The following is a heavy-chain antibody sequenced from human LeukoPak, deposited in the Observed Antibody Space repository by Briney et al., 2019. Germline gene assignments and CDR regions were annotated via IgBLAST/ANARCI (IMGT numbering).Heavy chain of an antibody. CDR2: ISVSGGGT. Sequence: GGSLRLSCAASGFTFSSYAMTWVRQAPGKGLEWVSGISVSGGGTYYADSVKGRFTISRDNSKNTLYLQMNSVRDEDTAVYYCAKDLKAYSGNYALDYWGQGTLVTVSS. CDR1: GFTFSSYA. V-gene: IGHV3-23*01. D-gene: IGHD1-26*01. CDR3: AKDLKAYSGNYALDY. J-gene: IGHJ4*02.